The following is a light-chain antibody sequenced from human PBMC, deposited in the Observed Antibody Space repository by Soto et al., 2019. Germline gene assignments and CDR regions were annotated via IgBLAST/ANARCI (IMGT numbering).Light chain of an antibody. CDR1: QSVLSSSDNKNL. V-gene: IGKV4-1*01. J-gene: IGKJ1*01. CDR3: QHYYSPPVT. Sequence: DIVMTQSPDSLALSLGERATINCKSSQSVLSSSDNKNLLAWFQHKPGQPPRLLIYWASTRESGCPDRFSGSGSGTDFNLTISSLQAEDVAIYYCQHYYSPPVTFGQGTKVEIK. CDR2: WAS.